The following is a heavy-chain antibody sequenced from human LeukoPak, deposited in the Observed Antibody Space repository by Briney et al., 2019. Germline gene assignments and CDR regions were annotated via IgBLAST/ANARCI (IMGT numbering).Heavy chain of an antibody. Sequence: TSETLPLTCAVYGGSFSGYYWSWIRQPPEKGLEWIGEINHSGSTNYNPSLKSRVTISVDTSKNQFSLKLSSVTAADTAVYYCARGISHWGQGTLVTVSS. CDR2: INHSGST. J-gene: IGHJ4*02. D-gene: IGHD2-21*01. CDR1: GGSFSGYY. V-gene: IGHV4-34*01. CDR3: ARGISH.